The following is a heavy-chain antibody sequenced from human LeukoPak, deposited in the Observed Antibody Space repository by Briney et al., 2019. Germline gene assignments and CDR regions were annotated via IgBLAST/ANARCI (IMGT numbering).Heavy chain of an antibody. Sequence: ASVKVSCKASGYTFSTYAMIWVRQAPGQGLEWMGIINPSGGSTSYAQKFQGRVTMTRDTSTSTVYMELSSLRSEDTAVYYCARGVDYSNHANYYYYYYMDVWGKGTTVTVSS. CDR1: GYTFSTYA. D-gene: IGHD4-11*01. V-gene: IGHV1-46*01. CDR2: INPSGGST. J-gene: IGHJ6*03. CDR3: ARGVDYSNHANYYYYYYMDV.